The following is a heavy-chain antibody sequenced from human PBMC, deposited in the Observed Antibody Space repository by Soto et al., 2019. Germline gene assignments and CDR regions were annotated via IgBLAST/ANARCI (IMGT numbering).Heavy chain of an antibody. Sequence: VKVSCKASGYTFTSYGISWVRQTAGQGLEWMGWMSPKTANTGYAQKFQGRVTMTRSTSISTAYMELSSLTSEDTAVYYCTGGPPNWGFDSWGQGTPVTVSS. J-gene: IGHJ5*01. CDR3: TGGPPNWGFDS. CDR2: MSPKTANT. CDR1: GYTFTSYG. D-gene: IGHD7-27*01. V-gene: IGHV1-8*02.